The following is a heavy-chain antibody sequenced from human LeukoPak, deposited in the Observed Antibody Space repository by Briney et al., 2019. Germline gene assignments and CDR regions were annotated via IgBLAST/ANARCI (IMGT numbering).Heavy chain of an antibody. Sequence: PGGSLRLSCAAPGLNFEDYAMHWVRQAPGKGLEWVSGINWNSGNIDYADSVKGRFTISRDNSKNTLYLQMNSLRAEDTAVYYCAKGEQLEDFDYWGQGTLVTVSS. D-gene: IGHD1-1*01. CDR1: GLNFEDYA. CDR2: INWNSGNI. CDR3: AKGEQLEDFDY. V-gene: IGHV3-9*01. J-gene: IGHJ4*02.